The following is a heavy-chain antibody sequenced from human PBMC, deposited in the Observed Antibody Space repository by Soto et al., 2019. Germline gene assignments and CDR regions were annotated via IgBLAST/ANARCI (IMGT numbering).Heavy chain of an antibody. D-gene: IGHD2-2*01. CDR3: ARDADIVVVPAAYDAFDI. CDR1: GFTFSSYW. Sequence: PGGSLRFSCAASGFTFSSYWMSWVRQAPGKGLEWVANIKQDGSEKYYVDSVKGRFTISRDNAKNSLYLQMNSLRAEDTAVYYCARDADIVVVPAAYDAFDIWGQGTMVTASS. CDR2: IKQDGSEK. V-gene: IGHV3-7*01. J-gene: IGHJ3*02.